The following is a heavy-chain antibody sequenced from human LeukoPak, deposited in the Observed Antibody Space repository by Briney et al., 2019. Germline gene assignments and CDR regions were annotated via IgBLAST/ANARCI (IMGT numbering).Heavy chain of an antibody. D-gene: IGHD5-12*01. Sequence: ASVRVSCKASGYTFTSYYIHWVRQAPGQGLEWMGIINPSGGSTSYAQKFQGRVTMTRDTSTSTVYMELSSLRSEDTAVYYCARGNSGYPFDYWGQGTLVTVSS. CDR3: ARGNSGYPFDY. CDR2: INPSGGST. V-gene: IGHV1-46*01. CDR1: GYTFTSYY. J-gene: IGHJ4*02.